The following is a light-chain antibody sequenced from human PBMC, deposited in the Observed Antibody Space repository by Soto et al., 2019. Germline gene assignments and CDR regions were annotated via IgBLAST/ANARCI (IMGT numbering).Light chain of an antibody. CDR1: QSISSY. CDR2: AAS. V-gene: IGKV1-39*01. CDR3: QQSYSIPWT. Sequence: DIPMTQSPSSLSGSVGDRVTINCGASQSISSYLNWYQQKPGKATKVLIYAASSLQSGVPSRFSGSGSGTDFTLTISSLQPEDFATYYCQQSYSIPWTFGQGTKVEIK. J-gene: IGKJ1*01.